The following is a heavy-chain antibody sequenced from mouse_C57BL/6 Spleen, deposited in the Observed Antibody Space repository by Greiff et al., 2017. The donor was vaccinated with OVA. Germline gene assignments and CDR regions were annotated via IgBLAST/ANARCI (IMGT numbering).Heavy chain of an antibody. CDR3: ARASLYYDYEISCFDW. D-gene: IGHD2-4*01. V-gene: IGHV1-69*01. Sequence: QVQLQQPGAELVMPGASVTLSCKASGYTFTSYWMHWVKQRPGQGLEWIGEIDPSDSYTNSNQKFKGKSTLTVDKSSSTAYMQLSSLTSEDSAVYYCARASLYYDYEISCFDWWDQGTTLTVSS. J-gene: IGHJ2*01. CDR2: IDPSDSYT. CDR1: GYTFTSYW.